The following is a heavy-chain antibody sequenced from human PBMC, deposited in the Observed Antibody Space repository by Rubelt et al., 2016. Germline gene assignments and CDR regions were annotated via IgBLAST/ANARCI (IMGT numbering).Heavy chain of an antibody. J-gene: IGHJ4*02. V-gene: IGHV3-72*01. CDR3: ATFITMIRGVFEWFDY. D-gene: IGHD3-10*01. CDR1: GFSFSDHY. Sequence: EVQLVESGGGLVQPGGSLRLSCAASGFSFSDHYMEWVRQAPGKGLEWVGRIRNKANGYTTEYAASVKGRFTFSRDDSKNSLYLQMNSLKTEDTAVYFCATFITMIRGVFEWFDYWGQGTLVTVSS. CDR2: IRNKANGYTT.